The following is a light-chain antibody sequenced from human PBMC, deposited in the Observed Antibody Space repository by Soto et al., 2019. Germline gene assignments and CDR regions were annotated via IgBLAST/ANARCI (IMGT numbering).Light chain of an antibody. CDR1: QSVSSY. CDR2: DAS. V-gene: IGKV3-11*01. Sequence: EIVLTQSPATVSLSPGESATLSCRASQSVSSYLAWYQRKPGQAPRLLIYDASTRATGIPARFSGSGSGTDFTLTISSLEPEDFAVYYCQQRSNWPLTFGGGTKVEI. CDR3: QQRSNWPLT. J-gene: IGKJ4*01.